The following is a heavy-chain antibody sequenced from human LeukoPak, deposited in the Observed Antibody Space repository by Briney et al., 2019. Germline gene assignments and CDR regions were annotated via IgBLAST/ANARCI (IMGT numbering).Heavy chain of an antibody. CDR2: ISAYNGNT. J-gene: IGHJ6*03. CDR3: ARLRRGYSYGYYYMDV. V-gene: IGHV1-18*01. CDR1: GYTFTSYG. D-gene: IGHD5-18*01. Sequence: ASVKVSCKASGYTFTSYGISWVRQAPGQGLEWMGWISAYNGNTNYAQKLQGRVTMTTDTSTSTAYMELRSLRSDDTAVYYCARLRRGYSYGYYYMDVWGKGTTVTVSS.